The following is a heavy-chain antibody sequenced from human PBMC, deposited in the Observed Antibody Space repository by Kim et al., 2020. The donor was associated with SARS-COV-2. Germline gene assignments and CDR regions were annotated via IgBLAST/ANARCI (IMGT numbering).Heavy chain of an antibody. D-gene: IGHD4-17*01. J-gene: IGHJ4*02. CDR3: TTRTTVTTVLFDY. Sequence: YAAPVKGRFTISRADSTNTLYLQMNSLKTEDTAVYYCTTRTTVTTVLFDYWGQGTLVTVSS. V-gene: IGHV3-15*01.